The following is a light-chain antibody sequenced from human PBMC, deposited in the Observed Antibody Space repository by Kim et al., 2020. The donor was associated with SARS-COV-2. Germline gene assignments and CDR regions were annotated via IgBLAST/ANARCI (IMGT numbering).Light chain of an antibody. V-gene: IGKV1-39*01. Sequence: DIQMTQSPSSLSASVGDRVTITCRASQSISSYLNWYQQKPGKAPKLLIYAASSLQSGVPSRFSGSGSGTDFTLTISSLQPEDFATYYCNRSYCPLPGTLGRGTQLEI. CDR1: QSISSY. J-gene: IGKJ2*01. CDR3: NRSYCPLPGT. CDR2: AAS.